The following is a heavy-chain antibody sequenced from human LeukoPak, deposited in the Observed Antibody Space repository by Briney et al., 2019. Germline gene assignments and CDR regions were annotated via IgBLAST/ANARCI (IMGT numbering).Heavy chain of an antibody. CDR1: GGSISSYY. J-gene: IGHJ4*02. CDR2: IYYSGST. D-gene: IGHD6-13*01. V-gene: IGHV4-59*01. CDR3: ARLNSSSWPPYFDY. Sequence: SETLSLNCTVSGGSISSYYWSWIRQPPGKGLEWIGYIYYSGSTNYNPSLKSRVTISVDTSKNQFSLKLSSVTAADTAVYYCARLNSSSWPPYFDYWGQGTLVTVSS.